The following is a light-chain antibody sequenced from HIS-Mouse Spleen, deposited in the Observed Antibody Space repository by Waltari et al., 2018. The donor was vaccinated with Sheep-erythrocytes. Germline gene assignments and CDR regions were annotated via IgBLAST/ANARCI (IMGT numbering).Light chain of an antibody. CDR3: QQFNNYPRT. V-gene: IGKV1D-13*01. CDR2: DAS. CDR1: QGISSA. Sequence: AIQLTQSPSSLSGSVGDRVTITCRASQGISSALAWYQQKPGKAPKLLIYDASSLESGVPSRFSGSGSWTDFTLTISSLQPEDFATYYCQQFNNYPRTFGQGTKVEIK. J-gene: IGKJ1*01.